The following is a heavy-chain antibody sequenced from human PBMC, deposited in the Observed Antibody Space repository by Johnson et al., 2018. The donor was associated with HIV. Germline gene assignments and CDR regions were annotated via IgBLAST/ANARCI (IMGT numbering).Heavy chain of an antibody. D-gene: IGHD3-22*01. V-gene: IGHV3-66*01. J-gene: IGHJ3*02. Sequence: VPLVEFGGGLVQPGGSLRLSCAASGFTVSSNYMSWVRQAPGKGLEWVSVIYSGGNTYYADSVQGRFTISRDNSKNTLSLQMNSLRVEDTAVYYCAREARIVVVEPSDAFDIWGQGTMVTVSS. CDR1: GFTVSSNY. CDR3: AREARIVVVEPSDAFDI. CDR2: IYSGGNT.